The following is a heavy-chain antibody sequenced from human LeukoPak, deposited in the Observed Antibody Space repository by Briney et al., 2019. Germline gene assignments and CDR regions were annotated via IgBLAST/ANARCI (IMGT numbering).Heavy chain of an antibody. V-gene: IGHV1-2*02. J-gene: IGHJ5*02. CDR3: ARDRRGTTRARWFDP. CDR2: INPNSGGT. Sequence: ASVKVSCKASGYTFTGYYMHWVRQAPGQGLEWMGWINPNSGGTNYAQKFQGRVTMTRDTSISKAYMELSRLRSDDTAVYYCARDRRGTTRARWFDPWGQGTLVTVSS. D-gene: IGHD2/OR15-2a*01. CDR1: GYTFTGYY.